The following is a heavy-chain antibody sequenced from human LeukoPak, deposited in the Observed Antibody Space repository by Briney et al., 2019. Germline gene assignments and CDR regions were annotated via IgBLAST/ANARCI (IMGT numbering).Heavy chain of an antibody. CDR3: ARGITYYYDSSGYRRKPLDY. CDR2: INHSGST. CDR1: GGSFSGYY. J-gene: IGHJ4*02. D-gene: IGHD3-22*01. V-gene: IGHV4-34*01. Sequence: SETLSLTCAVYGGSFSGYYWSWIRQPPGKGLEWIGEINHSGSTNYNPSLKSRVIISVDTSKNQFSLKLSSVTAADTAVYYCARGITYYYDSSGYRRKPLDYWGQGTLLTVSS.